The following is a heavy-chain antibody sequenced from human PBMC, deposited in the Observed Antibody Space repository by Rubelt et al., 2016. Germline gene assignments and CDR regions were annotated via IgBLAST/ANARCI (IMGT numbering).Heavy chain of an antibody. D-gene: IGHD6-19*01. CDR2: INPNSGGT. Sequence: QVQLVQSGAEVKKPGASVKVSCKVSGYTLTGYYMHWVRQAPGQGLEWVGRINPNSGGTNYAQKFQGRVTMTRDTSITTAYMELSRLRSDDTAVFYCARESSSGWYIDYWGQGTLVTVSS. V-gene: IGHV1-2*06. J-gene: IGHJ4*02. CDR1: GYTLTGYY. CDR3: ARESSSGWYIDY.